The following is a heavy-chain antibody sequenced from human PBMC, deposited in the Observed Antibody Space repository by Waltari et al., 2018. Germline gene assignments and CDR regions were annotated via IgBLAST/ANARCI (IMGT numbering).Heavy chain of an antibody. D-gene: IGHD6-13*01. CDR1: GFTFSRYA. CDR2: IYSNGIT. Sequence: EVRLLDSGGGLVQPGGSLSLSCAASGFTFSRYAMSWVRQAPGKGLEWVSVIYSNGITYYRDSVKGRFTISRDNSKNTVYLQMNTLRAEDTGLYYCAKDRGSIWYGGFDYWGQGTLVSVSS. CDR3: AKDRGSIWYGGFDY. J-gene: IGHJ4*02. V-gene: IGHV3-23*03.